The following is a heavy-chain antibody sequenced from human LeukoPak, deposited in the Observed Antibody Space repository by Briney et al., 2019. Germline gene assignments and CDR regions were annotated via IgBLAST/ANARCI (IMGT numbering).Heavy chain of an antibody. V-gene: IGHV3-30-3*01. CDR2: ISYTGNNK. CDR1: GFPFSSFA. CDR3: ARDWGDSDGEYRYETSHFFLDY. D-gene: IGHD3-10*01. Sequence: PGGSLRLSCAASGFPFSSFAVHWVRQAPGKGLEWVAIISYTGNNKYYADSVKGRFIISRDNSKNTLYLQMNSLRPEDTAVYYCARDWGDSDGEYRYETSHFFLDYWGQGTPVTVSS. J-gene: IGHJ4*02.